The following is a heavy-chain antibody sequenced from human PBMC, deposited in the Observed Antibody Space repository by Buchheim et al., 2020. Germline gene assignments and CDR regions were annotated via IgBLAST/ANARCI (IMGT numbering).Heavy chain of an antibody. CDR1: GFTLSPYW. J-gene: IGHJ4*02. CDR3: ARRYSNGWYSLDY. CDR2: IKEDGSEK. D-gene: IGHD6-19*01. V-gene: IGHV3-7*03. Sequence: EVQLVESGGGLVQPGGSLRLSCAASGFTLSPYWMSWVRQAPGKGLEWVANIKEDGSEKHYVDSGKGRFTISRDNAKNSLYLQMNSLRVEDTAVYSRARRYSNGWYSLDYWGQGTL.